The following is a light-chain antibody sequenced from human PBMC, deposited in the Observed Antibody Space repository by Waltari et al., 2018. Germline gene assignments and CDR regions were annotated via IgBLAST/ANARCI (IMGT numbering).Light chain of an antibody. CDR3: QQRSNWTPHT. CDR1: QSVGSY. V-gene: IGKV3-11*01. CDR2: DAS. J-gene: IGKJ2*01. Sequence: EIVLTQPPATLSLSQGDTAPLPCRPSQSVGSYLAWYQQRPGQPPRLLIYDASNRATGVPARFRGSGSGTDFTLTISSLEAEDFAVYYCQQRSNWTPHTFGQGARLEIK.